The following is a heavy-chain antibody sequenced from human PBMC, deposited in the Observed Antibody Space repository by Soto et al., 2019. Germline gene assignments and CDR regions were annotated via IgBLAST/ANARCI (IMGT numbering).Heavy chain of an antibody. CDR2: IYWDDDK. V-gene: IGHV2-5*02. J-gene: IGHJ4*02. CDR3: AHSFQLVSLFDY. D-gene: IGHD1-1*01. Sequence: QITLKESGPTLVKPTQTLTLTCTFSGFSLSTSGLAVCWIRQPPGKPLEWLSLIYWDDDKRYSPSLKSRLTITKGTFKNQAVLTMTNMDPVDTATYYCAHSFQLVSLFDYWGQGTLVTVSP. CDR1: GFSLSTSGLA.